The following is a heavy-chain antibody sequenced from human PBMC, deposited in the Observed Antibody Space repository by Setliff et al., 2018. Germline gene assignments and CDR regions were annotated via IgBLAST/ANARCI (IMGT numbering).Heavy chain of an antibody. J-gene: IGHJ5*02. V-gene: IGHV4-39*01. Sequence: SETLSLTCSVSGGSISSSIYSWDWIRQPPGKGLEWIGNSYNSGNTYYNASLKSRVTISVDTSMNQFSLKLTSVTAADTALYYCARVTLTYYYDSSGFLRGNENSNWFDPWGQGTLVTVSS. D-gene: IGHD3-22*01. CDR1: GGSISSSIYS. CDR3: ARVTLTYYYDSSGFLRGNENSNWFDP. CDR2: SYNSGNT.